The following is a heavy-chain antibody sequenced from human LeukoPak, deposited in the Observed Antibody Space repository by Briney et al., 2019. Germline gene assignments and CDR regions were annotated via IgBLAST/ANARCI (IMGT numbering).Heavy chain of an antibody. D-gene: IGHD6-19*01. V-gene: IGHV5-51*01. CDR3: ARHRRADGSGPRSLDY. J-gene: IGHJ4*02. CDR2: IHPGDSNT. Sequence: GESLKISCKASGYSFTSYWIGWVRQMPGKGLEWMGIIHPGDSNTRYSPSFQGQVTISVDKSISTTYLQWSSLKASDTAMYYCARHRRADGSGPRSLDYWGQGTLVTVSS. CDR1: GYSFTSYW.